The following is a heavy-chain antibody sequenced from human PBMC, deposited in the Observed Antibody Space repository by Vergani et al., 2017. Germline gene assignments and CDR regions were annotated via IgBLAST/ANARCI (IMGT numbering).Heavy chain of an antibody. CDR3: ARISTYYEYWSGYYSYSFDY. V-gene: IGHV2-26*01. J-gene: IGHJ4*02. D-gene: IGHD3-3*01. CDR1: GFSLSNARMG. Sequence: QVTLKESGPVLVKPTETLTLPCTVSGFSLSNARMGVSWIRQPPGKALEWLAHIFANDEKSYNTSLKSRLTISKDTAKSHVVLTMTNMDPVDTATYYCARISTYYEYWSGYYSYSFDYWGQGTLVTVSS. CDR2: IFANDEK.